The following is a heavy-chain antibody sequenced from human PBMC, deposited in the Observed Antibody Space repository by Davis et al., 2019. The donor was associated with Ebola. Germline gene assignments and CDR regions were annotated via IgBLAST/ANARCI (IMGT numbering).Heavy chain of an antibody. J-gene: IGHJ6*03. CDR2: ISYDGSNK. Sequence: GGSLRLSCAASGFTFSSYAMHWVRQAPGKGLEWVAVISYDGSNKYYADSVKGRFTISRDNSKNTLYVQMNSLRAEDTAVYYCAKAPLTGLYYYYYMDVWGKGTTVTVSS. V-gene: IGHV3-30-3*01. D-gene: IGHD1-20*01. CDR1: GFTFSSYA. CDR3: AKAPLTGLYYYYYMDV.